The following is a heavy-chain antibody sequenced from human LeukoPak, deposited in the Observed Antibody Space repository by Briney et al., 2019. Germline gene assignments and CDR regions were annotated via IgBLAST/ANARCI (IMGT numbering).Heavy chain of an antibody. D-gene: IGHD6-13*01. CDR3: AKSRRAFISSSPIQH. CDR1: GFTFSSYA. Sequence: GGSLRLSCAASGFTFSSYAMSWVRQAPGKGLEWVSGISGSGGTTYYADSMKGRFTISRDNSKNTLYLQMNSLRAEDTAVYYCAKSRRAFISSSPIQHWGQGTLVTVSS. V-gene: IGHV3-23*01. J-gene: IGHJ1*01. CDR2: ISGSGGTT.